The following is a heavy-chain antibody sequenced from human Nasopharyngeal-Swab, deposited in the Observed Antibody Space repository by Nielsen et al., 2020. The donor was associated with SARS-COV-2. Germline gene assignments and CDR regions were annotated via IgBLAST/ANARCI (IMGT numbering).Heavy chain of an antibody. D-gene: IGHD3-3*02. Sequence: GESLKISCAASGFAFSSYAMSWVRQAPGKGLEWVSAISGSGGSTYYADSVKGRFTISRDNSKNTLYLQMNSLRAEDTAVYYCAKDTALHLAFDIWGQGTMVTVSS. CDR1: GFAFSSYA. CDR3: AKDTALHLAFDI. CDR2: ISGSGGST. V-gene: IGHV3-23*01. J-gene: IGHJ3*02.